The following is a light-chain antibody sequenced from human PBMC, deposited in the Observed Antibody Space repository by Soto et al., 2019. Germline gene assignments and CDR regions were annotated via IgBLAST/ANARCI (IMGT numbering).Light chain of an antibody. V-gene: IGLV1-40*01. CDR3: QSYDSSLTGYV. CDR1: SSNIGAGYD. J-gene: IGLJ1*01. CDR2: GSR. Sequence: QSVLTQPPSVSGAPGQRVTISCTGSSSNIGAGYDVHWYQQLPGTAPKLLMYGSRNRPSGVPDRFSGSKSGTSASLAITGLQAEDEADYSRQSYDSSLTGYVFGPFTKVT.